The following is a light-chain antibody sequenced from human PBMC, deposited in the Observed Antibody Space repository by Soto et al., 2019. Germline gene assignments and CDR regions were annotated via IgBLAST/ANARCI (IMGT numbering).Light chain of an antibody. J-gene: IGLJ2*01. CDR3: QTWDSNTVV. CDR2: QDT. CDR1: KLGNRI. V-gene: IGLV3-1*01. Sequence: SYELTQPHAVSVSPGQTASITCSGDKLGNRIVCWYQQKPGQSPILVLYQDTKRPSGIPERFSGSNSGNTATLTISGTQDVDEADYYCQTWDSNTVVFGGGTKLTVL.